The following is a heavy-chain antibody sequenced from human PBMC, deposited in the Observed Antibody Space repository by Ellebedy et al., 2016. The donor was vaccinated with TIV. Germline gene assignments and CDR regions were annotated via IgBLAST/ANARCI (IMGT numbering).Heavy chain of an antibody. CDR1: GFTFDDYG. D-gene: IGHD1-26*01. V-gene: IGHV3-20*04. Sequence: GESLKISCAASGFTFDDYGMSWVRQAPGKGLEWVSGINWNGGSTGYADSVKGRFTISRDNAKNSLYLQMNSLRAEDTALYYCARRIVGATRSWFDPWGQGTLVTVSS. CDR2: INWNGGST. J-gene: IGHJ5*02. CDR3: ARRIVGATRSWFDP.